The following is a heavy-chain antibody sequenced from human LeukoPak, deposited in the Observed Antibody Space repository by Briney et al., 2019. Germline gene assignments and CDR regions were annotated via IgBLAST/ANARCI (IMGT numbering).Heavy chain of an antibody. V-gene: IGHV3-74*01. CDR3: ARGTDYSNYYYFDY. CDR2: INSDGSST. J-gene: IGHJ4*02. CDR1: GFTFSSYW. D-gene: IGHD4-11*01. Sequence: GGSLRLSXAASGFTFSSYWMHWVRQAPGKGLVWVSRINSDGSSTSYADSVKGRFTISRDNAKNTLYLQMNSLRAEDTAVYYCARGTDYSNYYYFDYWGQGTLVTVSS.